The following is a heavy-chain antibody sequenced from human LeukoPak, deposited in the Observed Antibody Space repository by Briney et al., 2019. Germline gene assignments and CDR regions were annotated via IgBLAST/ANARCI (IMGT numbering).Heavy chain of an antibody. J-gene: IGHJ3*02. CDR2: VSGSGHST. CDR3: ARDGSGYDDAFDI. Sequence: GGSLRLSCAASGFTFSIYAMSWVRQAPGKGLEWVSTVSGSGHSTFYADSVKGRFTISRDNSKNTLYLQMSSLRAEDTAVYYCARDGSGYDDAFDIWGQGTMVTVSS. CDR1: GFTFSIYA. D-gene: IGHD3-10*01. V-gene: IGHV3-23*01.